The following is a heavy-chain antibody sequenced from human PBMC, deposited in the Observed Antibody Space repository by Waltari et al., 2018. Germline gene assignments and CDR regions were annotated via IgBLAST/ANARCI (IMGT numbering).Heavy chain of an antibody. D-gene: IGHD3-16*01. CDR2: ISYDGRNK. V-gene: IGHV3-30*04. CDR3: ARERRGDAPERPLYYYYGMDV. CDR1: GFTFPHYA. Sequence: QVQLVESGGGVVQPGGSLRLACAASGFTFPHYAMPWVRTAPGKGLEWAAIISYDGRNKYYADSVKSRFTISRDNSKNTLYLQMNSLRVEDTAVYYCARERRGDAPERPLYYYYGMDVWGQGTTVTV. J-gene: IGHJ6*02.